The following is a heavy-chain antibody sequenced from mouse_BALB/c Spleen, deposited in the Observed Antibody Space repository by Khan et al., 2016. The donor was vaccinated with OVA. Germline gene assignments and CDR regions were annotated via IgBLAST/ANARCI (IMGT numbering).Heavy chain of an antibody. D-gene: IGHD2-10*01. CDR1: GFSLTNYG. Sequence: VQLQESGPGLAAPSQSLSITCTISGFSLTNYGVHWVRQPPGKGLEWLVEIWNDGTTTYNSALKSRLTITKDNSQSQVFSKMNSLQTVDTAIYFCARQPYYHYNIMDYWGQGTSATVSS. V-gene: IGHV2-6-1*01. J-gene: IGHJ4*01. CDR3: ARQPYYHYNIMDY. CDR2: IWNDGTT.